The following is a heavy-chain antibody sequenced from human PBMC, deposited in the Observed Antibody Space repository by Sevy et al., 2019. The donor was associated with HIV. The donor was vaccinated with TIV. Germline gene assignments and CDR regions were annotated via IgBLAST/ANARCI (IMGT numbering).Heavy chain of an antibody. Sequence: GGSLRLSCAASGFTFRNYWMHWVRQAPGKGLVSVSYIHNDGSSSYYADYVKGRFTITRDNAKNTLYLQMNSLRAEDTAVYYCARAGIGDFWSVYYVIDHWGQGTLVTVSS. CDR3: ARAGIGDFWSVYYVIDH. V-gene: IGHV3-74*01. J-gene: IGHJ4*02. CDR2: IHNDGSSS. D-gene: IGHD3-3*01. CDR1: GFTFRNYW.